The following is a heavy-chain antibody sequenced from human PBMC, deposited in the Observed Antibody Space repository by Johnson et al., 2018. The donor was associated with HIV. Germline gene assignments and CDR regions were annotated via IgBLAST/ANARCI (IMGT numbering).Heavy chain of an antibody. CDR1: GFSFSNYA. CDR3: ARVMEPRDAFDI. CDR2: ISYDGTNK. V-gene: IGHV3-30-3*01. Sequence: QVQLVESGGGVVQPGGSLRLSCAASGFSFSNYAMHWVRQAPGKGLEWVAVISYDGTNKYSADSVKGRFTISRDNSKNTLYLQMNSLRAEDTAVYYCARVMEPRDAFDIWGQGTMVTVSS. D-gene: IGHD1-1*01. J-gene: IGHJ3*02.